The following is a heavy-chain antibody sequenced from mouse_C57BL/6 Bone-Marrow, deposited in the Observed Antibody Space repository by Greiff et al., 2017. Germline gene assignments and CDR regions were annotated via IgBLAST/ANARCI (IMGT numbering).Heavy chain of an antibody. J-gene: IGHJ2*01. D-gene: IGHD1-1*01. CDR2: IYPGSGST. Sequence: VQLQQPGAELVKPGASVKMSCKASGYTFTSYWITWVKQRPGQGLAWIGDIYPGSGSTNYNEKFKSKATLTVDTSSSTAYMQLSSLTSEDSAVYYCARGTGFYYGSSWDYWGQGTTLTVSS. V-gene: IGHV1-55*01. CDR1: GYTFTSYW. CDR3: ARGTGFYYGSSWDY.